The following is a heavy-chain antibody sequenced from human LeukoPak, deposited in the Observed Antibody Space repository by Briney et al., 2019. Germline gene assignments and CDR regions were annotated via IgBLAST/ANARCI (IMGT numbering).Heavy chain of an antibody. Sequence: SETLSLTCTVSGGSISSGGYYWRWIRQHPGKGLEWIGYIYYSGSTYYNPSLKSRVTISVDTSKNQFSLKLSSVTAADTAVYYCARTKGNFHPFDPWGQGTLVTVSS. CDR1: GGSISSGGYY. V-gene: IGHV4-31*03. J-gene: IGHJ5*02. CDR2: IYYSGST. CDR3: ARTKGNFHPFDP.